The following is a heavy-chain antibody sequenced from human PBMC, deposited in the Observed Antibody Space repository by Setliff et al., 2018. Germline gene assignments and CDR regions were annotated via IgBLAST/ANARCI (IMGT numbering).Heavy chain of an antibody. CDR2: ISAYKGNT. V-gene: IGHV1-18*01. J-gene: IGHJ5*02. CDR1: GYTFINYD. CDR3: ARGSAKMVALPTANYFDP. Sequence: ASVKVSCKASGYTFINYDFNWVRQAPGQGLEWMGWISAYKGNTNYAQEFQGRVTMTTDPSTSTAYLEVLSLRSDDTAVYYCARGSAKMVALPTANYFDPWGQGTPVTVSS. D-gene: IGHD2-2*01.